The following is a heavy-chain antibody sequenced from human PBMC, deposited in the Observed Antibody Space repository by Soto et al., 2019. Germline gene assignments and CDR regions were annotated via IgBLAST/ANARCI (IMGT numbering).Heavy chain of an antibody. CDR1: GFTFSDYS. CDR3: TKRATTVPTPGNYFDS. J-gene: IGHJ4*02. V-gene: IGHV3-23*01. CDR2: LTHGGTS. D-gene: IGHD1-1*01. Sequence: EVHLLESGGGLVQPGGSLRLSCAASGFTFSDYSMSWVRQTPERGLEGVSTLTHGGTSYYAGSVQGRFIVSRDNSKSTVSLQMYSLRAEDTALYYCTKRATTVPTPGNYFDSWGQGTQVIVSS.